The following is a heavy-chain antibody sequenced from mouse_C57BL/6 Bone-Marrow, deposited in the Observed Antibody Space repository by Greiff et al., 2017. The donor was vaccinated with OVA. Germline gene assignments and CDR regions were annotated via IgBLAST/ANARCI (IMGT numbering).Heavy chain of an antibody. Sequence: QVQLQQPGAELVMPGASVKLSCKASGYTFTSYWMHWVKQRPGQGLEWIGEIDPSDSYTNYNQKFKGKSTLTVDKSSSTAYMQLSSLTSEDSAVYYCAREDYDYDGYYCDYWGQGTTLTVSS. CDR1: GYTFTSYW. J-gene: IGHJ2*01. CDR3: AREDYDYDGYYCDY. D-gene: IGHD2-4*01. V-gene: IGHV1-69*01. CDR2: IDPSDSYT.